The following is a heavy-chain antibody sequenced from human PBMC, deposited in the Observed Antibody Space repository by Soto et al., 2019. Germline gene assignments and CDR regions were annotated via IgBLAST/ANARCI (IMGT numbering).Heavy chain of an antibody. CDR3: VSQRTTVPTQAYFDY. V-gene: IGHV4-39*01. D-gene: IGHD4-17*01. CDR2: VYYRGRS. CDR1: GGSVTNSSYY. J-gene: IGHJ4*02. Sequence: PSSTLSLTCTVSGGSVTNSSYYCGLILQSPGKGLEWIGSVYYRGRSYSKSSVKSRVTISVDTSKNRFSLSLNSVTASDTAVYFCVSQRTTVPTQAYFDYWGPGALVTVSS.